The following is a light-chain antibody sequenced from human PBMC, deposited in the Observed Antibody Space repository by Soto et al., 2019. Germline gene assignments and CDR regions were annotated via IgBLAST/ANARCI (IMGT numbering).Light chain of an antibody. J-gene: IGKJ3*01. CDR1: QSISTY. Sequence: DIQMTQSPSSLSASVGDRITITCRASQSISTYLNWYQQKPGKAPKLLIYATSNLQSGVPPRFSGSGSGTDFTLIISSLQPEDFATYYCQQSYSTPQFTFGPGTKVDVK. V-gene: IGKV1-39*01. CDR3: QQSYSTPQFT. CDR2: ATS.